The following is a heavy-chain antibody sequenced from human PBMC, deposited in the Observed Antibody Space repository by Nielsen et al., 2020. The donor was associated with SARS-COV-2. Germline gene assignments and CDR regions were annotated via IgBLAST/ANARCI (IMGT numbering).Heavy chain of an antibody. CDR2: INHSGST. CDR3: TRGRGGSSRRYWYFDL. J-gene: IGHJ2*01. CDR1: GGSFSGYY. D-gene: IGHD2-15*01. V-gene: IGHV4-34*01. Sequence: SETLSLTCAVYGGSFSGYYWSWIRQPPGKGLEWIGEINHSGSTNYNPSLKSRVTISVDTSKNQFSLKLSPVTAADTAVYYCTRGRGGSSRRYWYFDLWGRGTLVTVSS.